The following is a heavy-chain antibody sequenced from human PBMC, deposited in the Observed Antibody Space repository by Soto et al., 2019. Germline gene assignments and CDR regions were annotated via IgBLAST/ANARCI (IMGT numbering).Heavy chain of an antibody. D-gene: IGHD6-6*01. J-gene: IGHJ5*02. Sequence: SETLSLTYTVSGGSISSGGYYWSWIRQHPGKGLEWIGYIYYSGSTYYNPSLKSRVTISVDTSKNQFSLKLSSVTAADTAVYYCARGGIAARLGLGGWFDPWGQGTLVTVSS. CDR3: ARGGIAARLGLGGWFDP. CDR1: GGSISSGGYY. CDR2: IYYSGST. V-gene: IGHV4-31*03.